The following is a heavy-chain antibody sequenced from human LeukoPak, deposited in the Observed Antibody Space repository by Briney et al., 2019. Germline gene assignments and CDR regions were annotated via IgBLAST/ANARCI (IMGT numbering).Heavy chain of an antibody. V-gene: IGHV1-2*02. CDR3: ASIPYPPYYYGMDV. Sequence: GASVKVSCKASGHTFTGYYMHWVRQAPGQGLEWMEWINPNSGGTNYAQKFQGRVTMTRDTSISTAYMELSRLRSDDTAVYYCASIPYPPYYYGMDVWGQGTTVTVSS. J-gene: IGHJ6*02. CDR1: GHTFTGYY. CDR2: INPNSGGT.